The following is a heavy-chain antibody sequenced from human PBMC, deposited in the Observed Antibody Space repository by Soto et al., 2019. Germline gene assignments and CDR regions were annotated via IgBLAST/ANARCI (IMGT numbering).Heavy chain of an antibody. D-gene: IGHD3-10*01. CDR3: ASPDRVNFASDI. J-gene: IGHJ3*02. V-gene: IGHV1-69*06. Sequence: SVKVSCKASGGTFSNFAINWLRQAPGQGLEWMGGVIPIFHTPLYAQRFQGRVTITADTSTRTVYMELSSLRSEDTAVYYCASPDRVNFASDIWGQGTMVTVSS. CDR2: VIPIFHTP. CDR1: GGTFSNFA.